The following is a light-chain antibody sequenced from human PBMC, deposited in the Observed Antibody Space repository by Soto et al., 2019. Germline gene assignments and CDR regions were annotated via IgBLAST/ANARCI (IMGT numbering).Light chain of an antibody. CDR1: SSNIGXGXX. Sequence: QSVLTQPPSVSGXPXQRVXXXXXXSSSNIGXGXXVHWYQKFPGTXXXLLIYANTNRPSGVPDRFSGSKSGTSASLAITGLQAEDEADYYCQSYDNSLSGPVFGGGTKLTVL. V-gene: IGLV1-40*01. J-gene: IGLJ2*01. CDR3: QSYDNSLSGPV. CDR2: ANT.